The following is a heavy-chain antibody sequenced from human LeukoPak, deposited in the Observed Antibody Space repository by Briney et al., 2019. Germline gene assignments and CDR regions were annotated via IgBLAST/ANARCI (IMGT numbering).Heavy chain of an antibody. V-gene: IGHV4-34*01. J-gene: IGHJ4*02. CDR3: ARGNRGGRGLDY. Sequence: SETLSLTCAVYGGSFSGYYWSWIRQPPGKGLEWIGEINHSGSTNYNPSLKSRVTISVDTSKNQSSLKLSSVTAADTAVYYCARGNRGGRGLDYWGQGTLVTVSS. CDR1: GGSFSGYY. CDR2: INHSGST. D-gene: IGHD2-15*01.